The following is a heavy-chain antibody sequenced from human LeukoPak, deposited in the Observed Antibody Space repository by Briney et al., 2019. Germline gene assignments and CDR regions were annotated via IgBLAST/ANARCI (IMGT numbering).Heavy chain of an antibody. J-gene: IGHJ6*02. V-gene: IGHV1-18*01. D-gene: IGHD2-2*01. CDR1: GYTLTTHG. CDR3: ARAVPAGMGYYFYGMDV. CDR2: ISSNSGNT. Sequence: GASVKVSCKASGYTLTTHGISWVRQAPGQGLEWMGWISSNSGNTDYAQKFQGRVTLTTDTSTNTTFMELRTLISDDTAVYYCARAVPAGMGYYFYGMDVWGQGNTVTVSS.